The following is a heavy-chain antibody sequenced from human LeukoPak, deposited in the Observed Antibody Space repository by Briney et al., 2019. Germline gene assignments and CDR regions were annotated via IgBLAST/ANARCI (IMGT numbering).Heavy chain of an antibody. J-gene: IGHJ4*02. CDR2: IYYSGST. D-gene: IGHD4-17*01. Sequence: PSETLSLTCTVSGGSISSYYWSWIRQPPGKGLEWIGYIYYSGSTNYNPSLKSRVTISVDTSKNQFSLKLSSVTAADTAVYYCARVGGGDYLLDYWGQGTLVTVSS. CDR1: GGSISSYY. CDR3: ARVGGGDYLLDY. V-gene: IGHV4-59*01.